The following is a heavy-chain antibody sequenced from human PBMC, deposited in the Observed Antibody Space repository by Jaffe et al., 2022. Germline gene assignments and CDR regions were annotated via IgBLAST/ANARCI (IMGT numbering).Heavy chain of an antibody. J-gene: IGHJ4*02. Sequence: QVQLVQSGAEVKKPGASVKVSCKTSGYTFTDYYIQWVRQAPGQGPEWMGRINPNSGDTLYAQKFQGRVTMTRDTSISTAYMELSRLTSDDTAVYYCARRETQVTHFDYWGQGTLVTVSS. CDR1: GYTFTDYY. D-gene: IGHD2-21*02. CDR3: ARRETQVTHFDY. CDR2: INPNSGDT. V-gene: IGHV1-2*06.